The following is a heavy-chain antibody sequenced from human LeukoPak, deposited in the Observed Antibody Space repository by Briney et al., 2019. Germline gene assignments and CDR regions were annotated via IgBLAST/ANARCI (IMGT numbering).Heavy chain of an antibody. V-gene: IGHV5-51*01. CDR2: IYPGDSDT. CDR3: ARLGSYCGGDCYFGWFDP. CDR1: GYSFTSYW. Sequence: GESLKISCKGSGYSFTSYWIGWARQIPGKGLEWMGIIYPGDSDTRYSPSFQGQVTISADKSISTAYLQWSSLKASDTAMYYCARLGSYCGGDCYFGWFDPWGQGTLVTVSS. D-gene: IGHD2-21*02. J-gene: IGHJ5*02.